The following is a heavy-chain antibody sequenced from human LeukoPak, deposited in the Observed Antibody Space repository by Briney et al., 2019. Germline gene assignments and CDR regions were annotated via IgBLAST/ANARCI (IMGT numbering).Heavy chain of an antibody. J-gene: IGHJ4*02. CDR3: ARDLSGSHS. CDR1: GFTFSNYW. CDR2: INTNGSST. D-gene: IGHD1-26*01. V-gene: IGHV3-74*01. Sequence: PGGSLRLSCAASGFTFSNYWLHWVRHAPGKGLVWVSRINTNGSSTSYADSVKGRFTISRDNAKSTLYLQMNSLRAEDTAVYYCARDLSGSHSWGQGTLVTVSS.